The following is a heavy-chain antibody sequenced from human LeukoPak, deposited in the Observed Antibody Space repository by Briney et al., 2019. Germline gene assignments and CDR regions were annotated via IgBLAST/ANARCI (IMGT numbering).Heavy chain of an antibody. Sequence: GGSLRLSCAASGFTFSSYSMSWVRQAPGKGLEWVSAISGSGGSTYNADSVKGRFTISRDNSKNTLYLQMNSLRAEDTAVYYCAKDYGGYDEGDVFDIWGQGTMVTVSS. V-gene: IGHV3-23*01. CDR3: AKDYGGYDEGDVFDI. D-gene: IGHD5-12*01. J-gene: IGHJ3*02. CDR2: ISGSGGST. CDR1: GFTFSSYS.